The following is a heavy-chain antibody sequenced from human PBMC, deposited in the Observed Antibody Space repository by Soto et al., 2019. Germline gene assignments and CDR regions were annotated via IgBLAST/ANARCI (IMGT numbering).Heavy chain of an antibody. V-gene: IGHV3-33*01. J-gene: IGHJ3*02. CDR1: GFTFSSYG. CDR3: ARDSGITMLVDAFDI. CDR2: IWYDGSNK. Sequence: QVQLVESGGGVVQPGRSLRLSCAASGFTFSSYGMHWVRQAPGKGLEWGAVIWYDGSNKYYADTVKGRFTISRDNSKNRVYLQMHSPRGEDTGVYYCARDSGITMLVDAFDIWGQGTMVSVSS. D-gene: IGHD3-10*02.